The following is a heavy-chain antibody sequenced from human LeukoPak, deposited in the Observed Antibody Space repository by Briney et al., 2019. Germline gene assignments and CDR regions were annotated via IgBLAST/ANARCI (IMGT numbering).Heavy chain of an antibody. CDR2: ISYDGSNK. Sequence: GGSLRLSCAASGFTFSSYGMHWVRQAPGKGLEWVAVISYDGSNKYYADSVKGRFTISRDNSKNTLYLQMNSLRAEDTAVYYCARDLLGYCSSTSCPNDYWGQGTLVTVSS. V-gene: IGHV3-30*03. J-gene: IGHJ4*02. CDR1: GFTFSSYG. D-gene: IGHD2-2*01. CDR3: ARDLLGYCSSTSCPNDY.